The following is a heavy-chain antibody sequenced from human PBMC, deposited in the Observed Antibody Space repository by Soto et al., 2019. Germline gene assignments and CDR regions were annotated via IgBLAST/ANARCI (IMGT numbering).Heavy chain of an antibody. J-gene: IGHJ4*02. D-gene: IGHD2-2*01. CDR3: AKGTSFGY. CDR2: IRDSDDST. V-gene: IGHV3-23*01. CDR1: GITFSNYA. Sequence: EVQLLESGGGLVQPGGSLRLSCAASGITFSNYAMSWVRQAPGKGLEWVSSIRDSDDSTYYPDPVKGRFSISRDNSKNTLYLQMNSLRAEDTAVYYCAKGTSFGYWGQGTLVTVSS.